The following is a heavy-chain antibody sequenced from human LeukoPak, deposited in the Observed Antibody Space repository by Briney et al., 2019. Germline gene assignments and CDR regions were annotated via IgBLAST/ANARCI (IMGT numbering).Heavy chain of an antibody. CDR1: GFSFRSYP. J-gene: IGHJ4*02. CDR3: ATDDQYSSSSRVVDY. V-gene: IGHV3-7*01. CDR2: IKQDGSEK. Sequence: PGGSLRLSCAASGFSFRSYPMSWVRQAPGKGLEWVGNIKQDGSEKYYVDSVKGRFTMSRDSAKNSLYLQMNSLRSEDTAVYYCATDDQYSSSSRVVDYWGQGTLVTVSS. D-gene: IGHD6-6*01.